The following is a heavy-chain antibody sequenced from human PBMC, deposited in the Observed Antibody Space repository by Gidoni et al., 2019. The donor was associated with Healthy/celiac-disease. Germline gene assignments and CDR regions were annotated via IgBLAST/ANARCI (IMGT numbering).Heavy chain of an antibody. Sequence: SVKGRFTISRDNAKNTLYLQMNSLRAEDTAVYYCARDLLYYYDSSGYAFDIWGQGTMVTVSS. CDR3: ARDLLYYYDSSGYAFDI. V-gene: IGHV3-74*01. J-gene: IGHJ3*02. D-gene: IGHD3-22*01.